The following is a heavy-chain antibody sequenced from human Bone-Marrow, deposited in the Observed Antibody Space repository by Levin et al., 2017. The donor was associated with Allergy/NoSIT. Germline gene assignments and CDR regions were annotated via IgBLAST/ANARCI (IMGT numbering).Heavy chain of an antibody. J-gene: IGHJ4*02. Sequence: PGGSLRLSCAASGFTFSSYSMNWVRQAPGKGLEWVSYISSSSSTIYYADSVKGRFTISRDNAKNSLYLQMNSLRDEDTAVYYCARWDYSSGYRFTGGPQDYWGQGTLVTVSS. V-gene: IGHV3-48*02. CDR3: ARWDYSSGYRFTGGPQDY. D-gene: IGHD3-22*01. CDR2: ISSSSSTI. CDR1: GFTFSSYS.